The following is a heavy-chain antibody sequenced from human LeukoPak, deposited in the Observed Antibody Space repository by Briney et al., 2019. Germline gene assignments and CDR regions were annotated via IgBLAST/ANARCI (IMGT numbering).Heavy chain of an antibody. D-gene: IGHD2-2*01. Sequence: SETLSLTCSVSGGSPSSHYWSWIRQPPGRGLELIGHIHDTGSTFYNPSLRGRVTISLDTSNNQFSLKLTSMTAADTAVYYCARFSSGCSTSSCYLTYWGQGTLVTVS. V-gene: IGHV4-59*11. J-gene: IGHJ4*02. CDR3: ARFSSGCSTSSCYLTY. CDR1: GGSPSSHY. CDR2: IHDTGST.